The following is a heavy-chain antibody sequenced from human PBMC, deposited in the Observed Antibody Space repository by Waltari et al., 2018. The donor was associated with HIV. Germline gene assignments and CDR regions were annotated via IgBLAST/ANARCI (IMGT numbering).Heavy chain of an antibody. V-gene: IGHV3-21*01. CDR1: GFTFSSYS. CDR2: IKSRSRYI. D-gene: IGHD1-26*01. CDR3: ARVRGGSYFCDY. J-gene: IGHJ4*02. Sequence: EVQLVESGGGLVKPGGSLRLSCAASGFTFSSYSMNWVRQAPGKGVGGVSAIKSRSRYIDYADSTEGRFTSSRDNAKNSLYLQMNSLGAEDTAVYYCARVRGGSYFCDYWGQGTLVTVSS.